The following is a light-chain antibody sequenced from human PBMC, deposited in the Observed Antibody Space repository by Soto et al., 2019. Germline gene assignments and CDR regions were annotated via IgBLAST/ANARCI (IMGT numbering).Light chain of an antibody. CDR3: SSYAGSSNV. V-gene: IGLV2-8*01. CDR1: GSDIGAYNY. CDR2: DVI. J-gene: IGLJ1*01. Sequence: QSALTQPPSASGSPGQSVTISCTGTGSDIGAYNYVSWYQQYPGKAPKVMIYDVIKRPSGVPDRFSGSKSGNTASLTVSGLRADDEAVYYCSSYAGSSNVFGTGTKLTVL.